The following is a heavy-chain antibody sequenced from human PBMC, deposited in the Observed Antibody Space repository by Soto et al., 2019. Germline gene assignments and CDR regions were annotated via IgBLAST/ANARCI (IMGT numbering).Heavy chain of an antibody. CDR1: GFTFSTYA. CDR3: VKLSSSWYLDY. D-gene: IGHD6-13*01. V-gene: IGHV3-64D*08. CDR2: ISSNGDST. Sequence: GGSLRLSCSASGFTFSTYAMHWVRQAPGKGLEYVSAISSNGDSTYYADSVKGRFTISRDNSKNTLYLQMSSLRPEDTAVYNCVKLSSSWYLDYWGQGTLVTVSS. J-gene: IGHJ4*02.